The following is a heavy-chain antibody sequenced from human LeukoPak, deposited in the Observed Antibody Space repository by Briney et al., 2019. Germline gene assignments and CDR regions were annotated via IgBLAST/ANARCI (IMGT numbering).Heavy chain of an antibody. CDR2: ISGSSSYI. CDR3: ARDTGGSVGNFDY. CDR1: GFTFSSYS. D-gene: IGHD1-26*01. V-gene: IGHV3-21*01. J-gene: IGHJ4*02. Sequence: GGSLRLFCAASGFTFSSYSMNWVRQAPGKGLEWVSSISGSSSYIYYADSVKGRFTISRDNAKNSLYLQMNSLRAEDTAVYYCARDTGGSVGNFDYWGQGTLVTVSS.